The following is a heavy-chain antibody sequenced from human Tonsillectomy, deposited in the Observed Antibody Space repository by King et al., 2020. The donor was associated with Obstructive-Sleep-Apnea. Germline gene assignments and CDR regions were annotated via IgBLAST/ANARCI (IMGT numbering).Heavy chain of an antibody. CDR1: GFTFRNYW. D-gene: IGHD6-13*01. CDR3: VRDLDQYSNSFGY. CDR2: IKSDGSST. V-gene: IGHV3-74*01. Sequence: VQLVESGGGLVQPGGSLRLSCAASGFTFRNYWMHWVRQPPGKGLVWVSRIKSDGSSTNYADSVKGRFTISRDNAKNTLYLQMNSLRAEDTAVYYCVRDLDQYSNSFGYWGQGTLVTVSS. J-gene: IGHJ4*02.